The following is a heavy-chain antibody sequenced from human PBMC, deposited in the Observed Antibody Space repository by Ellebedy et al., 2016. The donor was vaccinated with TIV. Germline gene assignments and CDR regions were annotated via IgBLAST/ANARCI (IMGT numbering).Heavy chain of an antibody. CDR2: INHRGDS. CDR1: GASFNFYF. J-gene: IGHJ4*02. CDR3: ARGPFGIVNYFDY. V-gene: IGHV4-34*01. D-gene: IGHD2/OR15-2a*01. Sequence: SETLSLTCTVSGASFNFYFWSWIRQAPGKGLEWIGGINHRGDSHYNPSLKSRVSTSIDTSNKQSSLKLSSVTAADTAIYFCARGPFGIVNYFDYWGQGSLVTVSS.